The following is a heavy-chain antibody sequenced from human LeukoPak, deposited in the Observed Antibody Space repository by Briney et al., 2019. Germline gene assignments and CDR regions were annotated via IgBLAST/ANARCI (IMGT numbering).Heavy chain of an antibody. D-gene: IGHD3-10*01. Sequence: ASVKVSCKASGYTFTSYGISWVRQAPGQGLEWMGWISAYNGNTNYAQKLQGRVTMTTDTSTSTAYMELRSLRSGDTAVYYCARDRPQVLWFGELIDYWGQGTLVTVSS. V-gene: IGHV1-18*04. CDR2: ISAYNGNT. CDR1: GYTFTSYG. CDR3: ARDRPQVLWFGELIDY. J-gene: IGHJ4*02.